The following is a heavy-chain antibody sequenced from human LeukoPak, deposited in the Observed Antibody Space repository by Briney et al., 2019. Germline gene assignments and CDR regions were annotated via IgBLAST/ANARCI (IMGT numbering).Heavy chain of an antibody. CDR3: AARTYSSSLSEVDY. V-gene: IGHV1-58*02. J-gene: IGHJ4*02. D-gene: IGHD6-6*01. CDR2: IVVGSGNA. Sequence: ASVKVSCKASGFTFTSSAMQWVRQARGQRLEWIGWIVVGSGNANYAQKFQERVTITRDMSTSTAYMELSSLRSEDTAVYYCAARTYSSSLSEVDYWGQGTLVTVSS. CDR1: GFTFTSSA.